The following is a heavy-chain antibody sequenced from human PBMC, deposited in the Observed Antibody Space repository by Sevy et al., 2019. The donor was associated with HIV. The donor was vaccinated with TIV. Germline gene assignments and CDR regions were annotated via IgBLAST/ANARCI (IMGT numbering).Heavy chain of an antibody. V-gene: IGHV3-11*01. D-gene: IGHD3-22*01. CDR1: GFTFSDYY. J-gene: IGHJ6*02. Sequence: GGSLRLSCAASGFTFSDYYMSWIRQAPGKGLEWVSYISSSGSTIYYADSVKGRFTISRDNAKNSLYLQMNSLRAEATAVYYCARVQSSGSDYYYGMDVWGQGTTVTVSS. CDR2: ISSSGSTI. CDR3: ARVQSSGSDYYYGMDV.